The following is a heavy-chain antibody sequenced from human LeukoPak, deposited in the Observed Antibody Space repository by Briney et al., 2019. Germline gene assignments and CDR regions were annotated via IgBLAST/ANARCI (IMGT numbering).Heavy chain of an antibody. CDR2: IYYSGST. D-gene: IGHD4-17*01. V-gene: IGHV4-31*03. CDR3: ARGDGDYSNNWFDP. J-gene: IGHJ5*02. Sequence: SQTLSLTCTVSGGSISSGGYYWSWIRQHPGKGLEWIGYIYYSGSTYYNPSLKSRVTISVDTSKNQFSLKLSSVTAADTAVYYCARGDGDYSNNWFDPWGQGTLVTVSS. CDR1: GGSISSGGYY.